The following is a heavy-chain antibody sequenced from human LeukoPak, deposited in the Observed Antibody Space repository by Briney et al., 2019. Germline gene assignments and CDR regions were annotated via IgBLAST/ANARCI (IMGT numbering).Heavy chain of an antibody. V-gene: IGHV3-7*01. CDR3: ARVIKQRYFDY. Sequence: GGSLRLSCAASGFTFSSYWMRWVRQAPGKGLEWVANIKQDGSEKYYVDSVKGRFTISRDNAKNSLYLQMNSLRAEDTAVYYCARVIKQRYFDYWGQGTLVTVSS. J-gene: IGHJ4*02. CDR2: IKQDGSEK. CDR1: GFTFSSYW. D-gene: IGHD6-25*01.